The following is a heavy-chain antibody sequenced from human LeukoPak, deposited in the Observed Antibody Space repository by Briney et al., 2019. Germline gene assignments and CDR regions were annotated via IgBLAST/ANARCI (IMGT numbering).Heavy chain of an antibody. CDR1: GFTVSSNS. CDR3: ARDLYCSGGSCYIY. D-gene: IGHD2-15*01. Sequence: PGRSLRLSCAASGFTVSSNSMSWVRQAPGKGLEWVSFIYSDNAHYSDSVKGRFTISRDNSKNTLYLQMNSLRAEDTAVYYCARDLYCSGGSCYIYWGQGTLVTVSS. CDR2: IYSDNA. V-gene: IGHV3-53*01. J-gene: IGHJ4*02.